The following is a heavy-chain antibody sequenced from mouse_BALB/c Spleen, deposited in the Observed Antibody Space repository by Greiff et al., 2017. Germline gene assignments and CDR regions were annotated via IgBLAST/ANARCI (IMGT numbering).Heavy chain of an antibody. V-gene: IGHV1S81*02. D-gene: IGHD1-1*02. CDR3: TRDYGNYYAMDY. J-gene: IGHJ4*01. CDR1: GYTFTSYY. CDR2: INPSNGGT. Sequence: VQLQQPGAELVKPGASVKLSCKASGYTFTSYYMYWVKQRPGQGLEWIGGINPSNGGTNFNEKFKSKATLTVDKSSSTAYMQLSSLTSEDSAVYYCTRDYGNYYAMDYWGQGTSVTVSS.